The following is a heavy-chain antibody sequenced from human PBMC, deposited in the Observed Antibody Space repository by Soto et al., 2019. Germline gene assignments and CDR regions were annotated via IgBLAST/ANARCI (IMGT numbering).Heavy chain of an antibody. V-gene: IGHV3-21*01. CDR2: ISSSSSYI. CDR1: GFTFSSYS. J-gene: IGHJ3*02. D-gene: IGHD3-22*01. Sequence: GGSLRLSCAASGFTFSSYSMNWVRQAPGKGLEWVSSISSSSSYIYYADSVKGRFTISRDNAKNSLYLQMNSLRAEDTAVYYCAREYYYDTSGQRSDAFDIWGQGTMVTVSS. CDR3: AREYYYDTSGQRSDAFDI.